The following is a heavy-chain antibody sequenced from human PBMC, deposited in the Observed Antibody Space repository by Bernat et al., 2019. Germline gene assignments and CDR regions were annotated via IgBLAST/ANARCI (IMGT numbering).Heavy chain of an antibody. J-gene: IGHJ4*01. V-gene: IGHV3-74*01. CDR1: GFTSSTNW. CDR3: ASLSCNSLPCYDN. Sequence: EVQLVESGGGLAQPGGSLRLSCEASGFTSSTNWMQWVRQTPGKGLVWVSTINNDGSHTTYADFVKGRFTISRDNAKSTLYLQMNSLRAEDTAVYYCASLSCNSLPCYDNWGQGTLVTVSS. CDR2: INNDGSHT. D-gene: IGHD2-2*01.